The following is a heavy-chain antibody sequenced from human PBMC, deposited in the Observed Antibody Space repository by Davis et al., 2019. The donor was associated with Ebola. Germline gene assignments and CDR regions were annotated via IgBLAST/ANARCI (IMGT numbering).Heavy chain of an antibody. J-gene: IGHJ6*04. Sequence: SVKVSCKASGGTFGSYAISWVRRAPGQGLEWMGATIPMFGTTHYAQNFQDRVTISADQSTSTAYMEVRSLRSEDAAVYYCARDMGYSARYYAMDVWGKGTTVTVSS. V-gene: IGHV1-69*13. CDR1: GGTFGSYA. CDR2: TIPMFGTT. CDR3: ARDMGYSARYYAMDV. D-gene: IGHD3-16*01.